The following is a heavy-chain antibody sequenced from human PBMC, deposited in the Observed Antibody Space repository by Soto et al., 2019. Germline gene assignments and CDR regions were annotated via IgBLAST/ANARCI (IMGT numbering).Heavy chain of an antibody. D-gene: IGHD2-2*01. CDR2: ISGSGGST. J-gene: IGHJ6*03. CDR1: GFTFSSYA. V-gene: IGHV3-23*01. CDR3: ANRGYCSSTSCYGYYYYYYMDV. Sequence: EVQLLESGGGLVQPGGSLRLSCAASGFTFSSYAMSWVRQAPGKGLEWVSAISGSGGSTYYADSVKGRFTISRDNSNNTLYLQKNSQRAEDTAVYYGANRGYCSSTSCYGYYYYYYMDVWGKGTTVTVSS.